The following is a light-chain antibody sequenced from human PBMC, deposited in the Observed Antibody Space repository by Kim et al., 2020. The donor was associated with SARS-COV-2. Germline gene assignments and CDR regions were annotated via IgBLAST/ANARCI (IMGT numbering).Light chain of an antibody. V-gene: IGLV3-1*01. J-gene: IGLJ1*01. Sequence: SYELTQPPSVSVSPGQTASITCSGDKLGNKFVCWYQQTAGQSPVVVMYQDSKRPSGLPERFSGSNSGNTATLTISGTQAMDEADYYCQAWDSSVGVYVFGPGTKVTVL. CDR3: QAWDSSVGVYV. CDR1: KLGNKF. CDR2: QDS.